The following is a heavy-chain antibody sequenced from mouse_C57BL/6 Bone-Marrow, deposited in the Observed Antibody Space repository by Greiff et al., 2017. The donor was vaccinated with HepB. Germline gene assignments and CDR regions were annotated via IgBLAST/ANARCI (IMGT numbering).Heavy chain of an antibody. D-gene: IGHD1-1*01. CDR2: IYPRSGNT. CDR1: GYTFTSYG. CDR3: ARRGTTVVATDY. J-gene: IGHJ2*01. Sequence: LVESGAELARPGASVKLSCKASGYTFTSYGISWVKQRTGQGLEWIGEIYPRSGNTYYNEKFKGKATLTADKSSSTAYMELRSLTSEDSAVYFCARRGTTVVATDYWGQGTTLTVSS. V-gene: IGHV1-81*01.